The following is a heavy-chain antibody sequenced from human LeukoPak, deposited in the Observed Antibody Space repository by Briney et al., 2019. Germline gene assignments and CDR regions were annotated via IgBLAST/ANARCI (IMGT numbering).Heavy chain of an antibody. D-gene: IGHD6-19*01. CDR2: INQDEAEK. CDR1: GFTFSSYW. Sequence: GGSLRLSCAASGFTFSSYWMTWVRQAPGKGLEWVANINQDEAEKYYVDSVMGRFTISRDNAKNSLYLQMHSLRDEDTAVYYCATDIGSGWNLLDAFHLWGQGTMVTVSS. CDR3: ATDIGSGWNLLDAFHL. J-gene: IGHJ3*01. V-gene: IGHV3-7*01.